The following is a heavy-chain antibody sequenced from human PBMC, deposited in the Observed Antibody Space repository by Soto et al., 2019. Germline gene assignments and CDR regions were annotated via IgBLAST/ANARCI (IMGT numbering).Heavy chain of an antibody. Sequence: SETLSLTCPVSGGTISSTSYYWVWIRQPPGKGLEWIGSFYYSGTTYYNPSLKSRVTISVDTSESQFSLKLSSVTAADTAVYYCARQVVDGTVAGSGSFDYWGQGTLVTVSS. J-gene: IGHJ4*02. CDR3: ARQVVDGTVAGSGSFDY. V-gene: IGHV4-39*01. CDR1: GGTISSTSYY. D-gene: IGHD3-10*01. CDR2: FYYSGTT.